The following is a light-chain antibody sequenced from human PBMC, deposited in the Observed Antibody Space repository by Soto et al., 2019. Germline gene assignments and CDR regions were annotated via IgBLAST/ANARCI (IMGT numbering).Light chain of an antibody. J-gene: IGKJ2*01. V-gene: IGKV3-15*01. CDR1: QSVSSN. Sequence: EIVMTQSPATLSVSPGERATLSCRASQSVSSNLAWYQQKPGQAPRLLIYGASTRATGIPARFSGSGSGTEFNLTISILQSEDFAVYYCQQYNNCPYTFGQGTKLEIK. CDR3: QQYNNCPYT. CDR2: GAS.